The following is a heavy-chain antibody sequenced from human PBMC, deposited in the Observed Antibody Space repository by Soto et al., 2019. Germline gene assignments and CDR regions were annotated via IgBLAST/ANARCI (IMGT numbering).Heavy chain of an antibody. D-gene: IGHD3-10*01. CDR1: GGTFGRYT. CDR3: ARGGKLGGDLDV. Sequence: QVQLVQSGAEVKKPGSSVKVSCKASGGTFGRYTLSWVRQAPGQGLEWMGWIIPILETANYARRFQGRLTITADTSTGTAYMALSGLKSDDTGVYYCARGGKLGGDLDVWGKGTPVTVSS. CDR2: IIPILETA. J-gene: IGHJ6*04. V-gene: IGHV1-69*08.